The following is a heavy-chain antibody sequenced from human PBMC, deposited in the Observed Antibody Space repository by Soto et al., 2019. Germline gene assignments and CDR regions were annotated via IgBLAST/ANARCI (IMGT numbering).Heavy chain of an antibody. Sequence: SVTVSCKASGHTFTHYDINWVRQAPGQELEWTGVIIPIFGTANYAQKFQGRVTITADESTSTAYMELSSLRSEDTAVYYCARERVSLRRSYGNHYYYYGMDVWGQGTTVTVSS. CDR1: GHTFTHYD. V-gene: IGHV1-69*13. D-gene: IGHD4-4*01. CDR3: ARERVSLRRSYGNHYYYYGMDV. CDR2: IIPIFGTA. J-gene: IGHJ6*02.